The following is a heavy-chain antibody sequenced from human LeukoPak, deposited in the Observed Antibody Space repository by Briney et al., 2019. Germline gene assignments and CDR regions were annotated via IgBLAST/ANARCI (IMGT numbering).Heavy chain of an antibody. J-gene: IGHJ4*02. Sequence: SVKVSCKASGGTFISYAIRWVRQAPGKGGEWMGGIIPIFGTANYSQKFQARVTIPTYESTTTAYMELTSLRSEDTSVYYCARVAVGIATMNFYYWGQGTLFTVSS. CDR2: IIPIFGTA. CDR1: GGTFISYA. D-gene: IGHD5-24*01. CDR3: ARVAVGIATMNFYY. V-gene: IGHV1-69*05.